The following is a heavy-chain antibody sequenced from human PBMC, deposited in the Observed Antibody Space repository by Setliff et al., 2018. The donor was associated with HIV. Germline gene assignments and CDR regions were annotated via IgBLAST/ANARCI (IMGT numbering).Heavy chain of an antibody. D-gene: IGHD3-10*01. J-gene: IGHJ6*02. Sequence: GGSLRLSCAASGFTFSSYGMHWVRQAPGKGLEWVAVISHGGRDKYYADSVKGRFTISRDNSKNTLYLQMNSLRAEDTAVYYCASPIYFGELFYYFYGMDVWGQGTTVTVSS. V-gene: IGHV3-30*03. CDR1: GFTFSSYG. CDR2: ISHGGRDK. CDR3: ASPIYFGELFYYFYGMDV.